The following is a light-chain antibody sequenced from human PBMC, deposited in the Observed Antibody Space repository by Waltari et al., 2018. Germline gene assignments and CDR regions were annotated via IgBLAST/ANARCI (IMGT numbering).Light chain of an antibody. Sequence: EIVLTQSPGTLSLSPGERATISCRASQSVSRTLAWYQQKPGQAPRLLIYGASSRATGIPDRFSGSGSGTDFSLTITRLEPEDFAVYYCQHYVSLPVTFGQGTKVEIK. CDR2: GAS. J-gene: IGKJ1*01. CDR3: QHYVSLPVT. CDR1: QSVSRT. V-gene: IGKV3-20*01.